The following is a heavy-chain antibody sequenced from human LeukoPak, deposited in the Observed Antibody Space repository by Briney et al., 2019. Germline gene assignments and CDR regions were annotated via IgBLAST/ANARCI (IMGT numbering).Heavy chain of an antibody. J-gene: IGHJ4*02. CDR3: AKLGDYYGSGGHEY. V-gene: IGHV3-11*01. CDR1: GFTVSSNY. CDR2: ISSSGSTI. Sequence: GSLRLSCAASGFTVSSNYMSWVRQAPGKGLEWVSYISSSGSTINYADSVKGRFTISRDNAKNSLYLQMNSLRAEDTAVYYCAKLGDYYGSGGHEYWGQGTLVTVSS. D-gene: IGHD3-10*01.